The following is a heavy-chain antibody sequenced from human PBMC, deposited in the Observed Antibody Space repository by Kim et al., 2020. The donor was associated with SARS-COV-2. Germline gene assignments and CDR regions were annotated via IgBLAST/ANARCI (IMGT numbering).Heavy chain of an antibody. CDR3: TTDPGDA. CDR2: IISEAAGGTT. CDR1: GVSFTNAW. Sequence: GGSLRLSCVASGVSFTNAWMSWVRQAPGNGLEWVGRIISEAAGGTTAYAAPVRGRFTISRDDSKNTAYLDMDSLKTEDTAVYYCTTDPGDA. V-gene: IGHV3-15*01. J-gene: IGHJ3*01.